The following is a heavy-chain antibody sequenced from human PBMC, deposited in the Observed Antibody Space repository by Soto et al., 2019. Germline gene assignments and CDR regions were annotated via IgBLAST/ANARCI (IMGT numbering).Heavy chain of an antibody. Sequence: ASVKVFFRPSGDTFTDFDMHWVRQAPGQGPEWMGWINPNSGGTKYAQNFQGWVTMTRDTSISTAYMELSRLRSDDTAVYYCASARTSIAVAGETEYYFDYWGQGTLVTVSS. D-gene: IGHD6-19*01. J-gene: IGHJ4*02. CDR2: INPNSGGT. CDR1: GDTFTDFD. V-gene: IGHV1-2*04. CDR3: ASARTSIAVAGETEYYFDY.